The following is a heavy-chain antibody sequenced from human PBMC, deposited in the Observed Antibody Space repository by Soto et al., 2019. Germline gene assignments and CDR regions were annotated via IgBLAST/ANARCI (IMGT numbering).Heavy chain of an antibody. Sequence: GGSLRLSCAASGFTFSIYAMSWVRQAPGKGLEWVSGISGSDRTTYYADSVKGRFTISRDNSKNTLYLQMNSLRAEDTAVYYCANCAFLWYFALSGRRTLVTVSS. CDR3: ANCAFLWYFAL. V-gene: IGHV3-23*01. D-gene: IGHD2-21*01. CDR2: ISGSDRTT. CDR1: GFTFSIYA. J-gene: IGHJ2*01.